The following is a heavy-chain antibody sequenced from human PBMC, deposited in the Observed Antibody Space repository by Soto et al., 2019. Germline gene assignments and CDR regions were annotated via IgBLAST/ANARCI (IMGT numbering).Heavy chain of an antibody. Sequence: SVKVSCKASGGTFSSYAISWVRQAPGQGLEWLGGIIPIFGTANYEQKFQGRVTITADESTSTDYMELSSLRSEDTAVYYCARNRAAIRAPQPLCYFDLWGRGTLVTVSS. J-gene: IGHJ2*01. V-gene: IGHV1-69*13. CDR1: GGTFSSYA. CDR2: IIPIFGTA. CDR3: ARNRAAIRAPQPLCYFDL. D-gene: IGHD3-10*01.